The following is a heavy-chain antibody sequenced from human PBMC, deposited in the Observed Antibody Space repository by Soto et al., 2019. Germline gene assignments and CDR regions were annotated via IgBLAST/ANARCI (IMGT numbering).Heavy chain of an antibody. CDR1: GGSIGSYY. CDR2: VYITGSA. CDR3: ASLGPTIDY. D-gene: IGHD1-26*01. J-gene: IGHJ4*02. Sequence: SETLSLTCTVSGGSIGSYYWNWIRQPAGKGLEWIGRVYITGSANYNPSLKSRVTLSVDTSKKHVSLKLTSVTAADTAVYYCASLGPTIDYWGQGVLVTVSS. V-gene: IGHV4-4*07.